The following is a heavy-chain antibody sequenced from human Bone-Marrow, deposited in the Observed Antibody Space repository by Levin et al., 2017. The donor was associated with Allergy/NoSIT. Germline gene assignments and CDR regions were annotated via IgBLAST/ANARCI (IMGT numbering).Heavy chain of an antibody. J-gene: IGHJ6*02. CDR1: GFTFSGST. CDR3: LSTYYYDSSQMFGLYGMDV. CDR2: IRSKANSYAT. D-gene: IGHD3-22*01. Sequence: GESLKISCAASGFTFSGSTMHWVRQASGKGLEWVGRIRSKANSYATAYAASVKGRFTITRDDSKNTAYLQMNSLKTEDTAVYYCLSTYYYDSSQMFGLYGMDVWGQGTTVTVSS. V-gene: IGHV3-73*01.